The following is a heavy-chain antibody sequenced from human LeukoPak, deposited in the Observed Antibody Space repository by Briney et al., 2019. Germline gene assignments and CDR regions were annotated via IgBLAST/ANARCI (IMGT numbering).Heavy chain of an antibody. CDR2: ISAYNGNT. D-gene: IGHD3-3*01. CDR1: GYTFTSYG. J-gene: IGHJ6*03. Sequence: GASVKVSCKASGYTFTSYGISWVRHAPGQGLEWMGWISAYNGNTNYAQKLQGRITMTTDTSTSTDYMELRSLRSDDTAVYYCARVYTISGVANGYYMDVWGKGTTVTVSS. V-gene: IGHV1-18*01. CDR3: ARVYTISGVANGYYMDV.